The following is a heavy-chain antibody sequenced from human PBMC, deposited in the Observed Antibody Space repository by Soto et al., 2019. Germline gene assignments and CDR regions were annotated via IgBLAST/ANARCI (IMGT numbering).Heavy chain of an antibody. CDR1: GFTFDDYT. D-gene: IGHD3-16*01. CDR2: ISWDGGST. V-gene: IGHV3-43*01. Sequence: ESGGVVVQPGGSLRLSCAASGFTFDDYTMHWVRQAPGKGLEWVSLISWDGGSTYYADSVKGRFTISRDNSKNSLYLQMNSLRTEDTALYYCAANPEGGLFDYWGQGTLVTVSS. J-gene: IGHJ4*02. CDR3: AANPEGGLFDY.